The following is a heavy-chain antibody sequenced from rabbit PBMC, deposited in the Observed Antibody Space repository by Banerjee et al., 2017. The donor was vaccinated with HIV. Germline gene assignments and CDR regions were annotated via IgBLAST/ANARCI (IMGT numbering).Heavy chain of an antibody. D-gene: IGHD7-1*01. CDR3: ARDLAAVTGWNFNL. J-gene: IGHJ4*01. CDR1: GFSFSGGYY. Sequence: QSLEESEGDLVKPGASLTLTCTTSGFSFSGGYYMCWVRQAPGKGLEWIACINAGSSGNTVYASWAKGRFTISKTSSTTVTLQMTSLTAADTATYFCARDLAAVTGWNFNLWGQGTLVTVS. V-gene: IGHV1S40*01. CDR2: INAGSSGNT.